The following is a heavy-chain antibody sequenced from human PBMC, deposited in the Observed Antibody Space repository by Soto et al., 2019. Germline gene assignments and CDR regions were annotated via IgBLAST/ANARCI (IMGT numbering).Heavy chain of an antibody. Sequence: ASVKVSCKASGYTCTSYDINWVRQATGQGLEWRGWMNPNSGNTGYAQKFQGRVTMTRNTSISTAYMELSSLRSEDTAVYYCARGSPQAIITIFGVAIRGNWFDPWGQGTLVTVSS. CDR3: ARGSPQAIITIFGVAIRGNWFDP. V-gene: IGHV1-8*01. D-gene: IGHD3-3*01. CDR1: GYTCTSYD. CDR2: MNPNSGNT. J-gene: IGHJ5*02.